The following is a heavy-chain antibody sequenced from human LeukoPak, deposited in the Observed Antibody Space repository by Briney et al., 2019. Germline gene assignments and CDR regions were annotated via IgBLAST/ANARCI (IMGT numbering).Heavy chain of an antibody. Sequence: SGGSLRLSCAASRFTFSSYAMSWVRQAPGKGLEWVSAISGSGGSTYYADSVKGRFTISRDNSKNTLYLQMNSLRAEDTAVYYCARGSSSGYYPFDYWGQGTLVTVSS. CDR2: ISGSGGST. V-gene: IGHV3-23*01. CDR3: ARGSSSGYYPFDY. D-gene: IGHD3-22*01. CDR1: RFTFSSYA. J-gene: IGHJ4*02.